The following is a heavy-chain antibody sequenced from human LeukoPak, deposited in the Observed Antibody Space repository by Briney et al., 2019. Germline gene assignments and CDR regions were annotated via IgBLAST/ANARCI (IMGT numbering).Heavy chain of an antibody. J-gene: IGHJ1*01. CDR3: ARVPITLAGTKDAKYFQH. CDR1: GFTFSSYW. D-gene: IGHD6-19*01. Sequence: PGGSLRLSCAASGFTFSSYWMHWVRHGPGKGLVWVSRINSDGSSTNYADSVKGRFTISRDNAKNTLYLQMNSLRAEDTAVYYCARVPITLAGTKDAKYFQHWGQGTLVTVSS. V-gene: IGHV3-74*01. CDR2: INSDGSST.